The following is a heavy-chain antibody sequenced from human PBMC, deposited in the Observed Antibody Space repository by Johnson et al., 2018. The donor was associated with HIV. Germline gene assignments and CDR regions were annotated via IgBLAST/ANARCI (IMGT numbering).Heavy chain of an antibody. Sequence: VQLVESGGGLVQPGRSLRLSCTTSGFTFGDYAMSWFRQAPGKGLERVRFIRIKAYGGTTEYAASVKGRFSIPRDDSKSIAYLEMNSLKTEDTTVYYCTSRAAGNCHDAFDIWGRGTMVTVSS. J-gene: IGHJ3*02. CDR1: GFTFGDYA. CDR3: TSRAAGNCHDAFDI. V-gene: IGHV3-49*03. D-gene: IGHD4-23*01. CDR2: IRIKAYGGTT.